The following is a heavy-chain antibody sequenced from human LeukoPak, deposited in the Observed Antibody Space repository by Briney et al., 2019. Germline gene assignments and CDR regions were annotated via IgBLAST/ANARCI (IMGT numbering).Heavy chain of an antibody. CDR2: INAGNGNT. J-gene: IGHJ5*02. CDR1: GYTFTSYA. V-gene: IGHV1-3*01. CDR3: ARPSYYYGSGSYLYWFDP. Sequence: ASVKVSCKASGYTFTSYATHWVRQAPGQRLEWMGWINAGNGNTKYSQKFQGRVTITRDTSASTAYMELSSLRSEDTAVYYCARPSYYYGSGSYLYWFDPWGQGTLVTVSS. D-gene: IGHD3-10*01.